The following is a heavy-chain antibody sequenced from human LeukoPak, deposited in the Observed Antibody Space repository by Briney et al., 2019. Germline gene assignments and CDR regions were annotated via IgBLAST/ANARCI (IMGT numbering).Heavy chain of an antibody. J-gene: IGHJ4*02. CDR3: ASNYYDSSGYSL. D-gene: IGHD3-22*01. V-gene: IGHV3-48*04. Sequence: GGSLRLSCAASGFISSSYAMSWVRQAPGKGLGWVSFISGSGTSIYYADSVRGRFTISRDNAQNSVYLQMNSLRADDTAVYYCASNYYDSSGYSLWGQGALVTVSS. CDR2: ISGSGTSI. CDR1: GFISSSYA.